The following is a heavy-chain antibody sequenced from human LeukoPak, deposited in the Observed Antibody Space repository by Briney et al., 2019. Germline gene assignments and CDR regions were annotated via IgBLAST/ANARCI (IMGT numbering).Heavy chain of an antibody. CDR3: ATISGYSSGPFED. Sequence: GGSLRLSCAASGFTFSSYAMSWVRQAPGKGLEWVSAISGSGGSTYYADSVKGRFTISRDNSKNTLYLQMDSLRTEDTAVYYCATISGYSSGPFEDWGQGTLVTVSS. D-gene: IGHD6-19*01. V-gene: IGHV3-23*01. CDR1: GFTFSSYA. CDR2: ISGSGGST. J-gene: IGHJ4*02.